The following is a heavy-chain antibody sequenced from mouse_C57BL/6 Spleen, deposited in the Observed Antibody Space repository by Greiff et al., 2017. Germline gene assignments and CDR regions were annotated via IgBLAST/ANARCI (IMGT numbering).Heavy chain of an antibody. J-gene: IGHJ3*01. CDR3: ASSRGAWFAY. V-gene: IGHV3-6*01. Sequence: VQLQQSGPGLVKPSQSLSLTCSVTGYSITSGYYWNWIRQFPGNKLEWMGYISYDGSNNYNPSLKNRISITRDTSKNQFFLKLNSVTTEDTATYYCASSRGAWFAYWGQGTLVTVSA. CDR2: ISYDGSN. CDR1: GYSITSGYY. D-gene: IGHD1-1*01.